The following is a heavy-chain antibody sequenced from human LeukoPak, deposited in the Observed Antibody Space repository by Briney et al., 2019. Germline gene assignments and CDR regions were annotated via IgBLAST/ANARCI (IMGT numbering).Heavy chain of an antibody. CDR1: GGSISSYY. CDR2: IYTSGST. CDR3: ARGAARGYSGYDPTPYYFDY. J-gene: IGHJ4*02. D-gene: IGHD5-12*01. Sequence: SETLSLTCTVSGGSISSYYWSWIRQPAGKGLEWIGRIYTSGSTNYNPSLKSRVTVSVDTSKNQFSLKLSSVTAADTAVYYCARGAARGYSGYDPTPYYFDYWGQGTLVTVSS. V-gene: IGHV4-4*07.